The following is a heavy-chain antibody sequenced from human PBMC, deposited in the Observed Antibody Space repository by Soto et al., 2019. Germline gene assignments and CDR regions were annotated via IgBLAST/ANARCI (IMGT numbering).Heavy chain of an antibody. V-gene: IGHV3-15*01. CDR3: TTESVGYSYGYLPVYYYYYMDV. Sequence: EVQLVESGGGLVKPGGSLRLSCAASGFTFSNAWMSWVRQAPGKGLEWVGRIKSKTDGGTTDYAAPVKGRFTISRDDSKNTLYLQMNSLKTEDTAVYYCTTESVGYSYGYLPVYYYYYMDVWGKGTTVTVSS. CDR1: GFTFSNAW. CDR2: IKSKTDGGTT. J-gene: IGHJ6*03. D-gene: IGHD5-18*01.